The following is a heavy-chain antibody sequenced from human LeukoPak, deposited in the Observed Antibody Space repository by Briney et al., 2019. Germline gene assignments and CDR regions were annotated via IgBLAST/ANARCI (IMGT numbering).Heavy chain of an antibody. D-gene: IGHD4-23*01. CDR2: MTPNSGNT. J-gene: IGHJ4*02. Sequence: GSSVKVSCKASGYTFTSYDINWVRQASGQGLEWMGWMTPNSGNTGYAQKFQGRVTMTRNASIGTAYMELRSLTSEDAAVYYCATGNYDGYYFDYLGQGTLVTVSS. CDR3: ATGNYDGYYFDY. V-gene: IGHV1-8*01. CDR1: GYTFTSYD.